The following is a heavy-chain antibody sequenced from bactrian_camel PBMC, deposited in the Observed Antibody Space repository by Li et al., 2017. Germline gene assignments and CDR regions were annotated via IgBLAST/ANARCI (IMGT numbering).Heavy chain of an antibody. J-gene: IGHJ4*01. CDR3: AAITAYYGGFRY. CDR2: IQNDGDAT. Sequence: HVQLVESGGGLVQPGGSLRLSCAASGFTFSSYYMSWVRQAPGKGLDWVSSIQNDGDATYYQESVKGRFTISVDNAKNTMYLQLNSLKPEDTAVYFCAAITAYYGGFRYWGQGTQVTVS. V-gene: IGHV3-2*01. CDR1: GFTFSSYY. D-gene: IGHD2*01.